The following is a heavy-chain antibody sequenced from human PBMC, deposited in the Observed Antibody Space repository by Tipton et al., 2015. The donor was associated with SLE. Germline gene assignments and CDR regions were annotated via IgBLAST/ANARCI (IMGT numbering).Heavy chain of an antibody. CDR3: ARGGWYSSLSLGLFDY. D-gene: IGHD6-6*01. CDR2: VDPRGIGS. Sequence: QSGPEVKKPGASVVISCRTSGYTFTNYFIQWVRQAPGQGLEWMGKVDPRGIGSKYAQKFQDRVTLTRHTSTNTVYMEMSSLTSDDTAVYYCARGGWYSSLSLGLFDYWGQGTLVTVSS. V-gene: IGHV1-46*01. J-gene: IGHJ4*02. CDR1: GYTFTNYF.